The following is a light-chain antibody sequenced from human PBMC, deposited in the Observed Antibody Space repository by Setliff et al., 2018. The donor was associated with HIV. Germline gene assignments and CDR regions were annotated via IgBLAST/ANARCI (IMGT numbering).Light chain of an antibody. J-gene: IGLJ2*01. CDR1: RFSIGSNY. CDR2: RDD. V-gene: IGLV1-47*01. CDR3: ATWDGSLNAVV. Sequence: QSVLIQPPSASETPGQKVTISCSGGRFSIGSNYVYWYQQFSELAPKLLIYRDDQRPSGVPDRISGSKSGTSASLAINGLQFDDEADYYCATWDGSLNAVVFGGGTKVTVL.